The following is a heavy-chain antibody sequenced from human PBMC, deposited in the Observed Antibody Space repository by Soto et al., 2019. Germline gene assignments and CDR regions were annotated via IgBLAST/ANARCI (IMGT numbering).Heavy chain of an antibody. CDR2: ISPRSGGT. CDR1: GYTFIDYY. V-gene: IGHV1-2*02. Sequence: ASVKVSCKASGYTFIDYYMHWVLQAPGQGFEWMGRISPRSGGTNYAQKFQGRVTMTWDTSLNTAYMELSSLISEDTAVYYCARPPGYISDWYYFDLWGQGTLVTVSS. CDR3: ARPPGYISDWYYFDL. J-gene: IGHJ4*02. D-gene: IGHD3-9*01.